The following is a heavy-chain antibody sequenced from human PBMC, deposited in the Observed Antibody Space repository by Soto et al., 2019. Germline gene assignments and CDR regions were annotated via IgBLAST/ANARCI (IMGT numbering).Heavy chain of an antibody. Sequence: GSLRLSCAASGFTFSGSAMHWVRQASGKGLEWVGRIRSKANSYATAYAASVKGRFTISRDDSKNTAYLQMNSLKTEDTAVYYCTRQKYSSSGLDYWGQGTLVTVSS. D-gene: IGHD6-6*01. J-gene: IGHJ4*02. CDR2: IRSKANSYAT. CDR1: GFTFSGSA. V-gene: IGHV3-73*01. CDR3: TRQKYSSSGLDY.